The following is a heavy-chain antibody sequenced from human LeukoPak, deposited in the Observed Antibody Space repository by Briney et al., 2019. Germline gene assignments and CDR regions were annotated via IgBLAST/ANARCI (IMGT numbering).Heavy chain of an antibody. CDR1: GFNFSSYA. CDR2: IWYDGSKK. D-gene: IGHD4-17*01. Sequence: PGGSLRLSCAASGFNFSSYAMHWVRQAPGKGLEWVALIWYDGSKKFYTDSVKGRFTISRDNSKNTLYLQMNSLRAEDTAVYYGARDEAVMTTVRSDAFDIWGQGTMVTVSS. V-gene: IGHV3-33*08. CDR3: ARDEAVMTTVRSDAFDI. J-gene: IGHJ3*02.